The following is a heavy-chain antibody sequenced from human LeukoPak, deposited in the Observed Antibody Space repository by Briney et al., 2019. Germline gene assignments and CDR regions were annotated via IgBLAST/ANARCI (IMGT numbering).Heavy chain of an antibody. J-gene: IGHJ4*02. D-gene: IGHD2-21*02. V-gene: IGHV3-23*01. Sequence: TGGSLRLSCAASGFTFSSYAMSWVRQAPGKGLEWVSAISGSGGSTYYADSVKGRFTISRDNSKNTLFLQLNSLRAEDSAVYYCARGGHDFNPFYWWGQGTLVTVSS. CDR3: ARGGHDFNPFYW. CDR1: GFTFSSYA. CDR2: ISGSGGST.